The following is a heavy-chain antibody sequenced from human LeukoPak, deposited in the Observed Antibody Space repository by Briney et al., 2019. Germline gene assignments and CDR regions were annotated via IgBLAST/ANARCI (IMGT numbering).Heavy chain of an antibody. CDR1: RFTLSNYW. V-gene: IGHV3-7*03. Sequence: QPGGSQRLSCAASRFTLSNYWMSWVRQAPGKGLEWVANIKQDGSEKYYVDSVKGRFTISRDNAYNSLHLQMSSLRADDTAVYYCARQGSTWWDPFDFWGQGTLVTVSS. D-gene: IGHD1-26*01. J-gene: IGHJ4*02. CDR2: IKQDGSEK. CDR3: ARQGSTWWDPFDF.